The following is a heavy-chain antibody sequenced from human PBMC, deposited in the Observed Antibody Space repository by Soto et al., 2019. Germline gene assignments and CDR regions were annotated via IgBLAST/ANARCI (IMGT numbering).Heavy chain of an antibody. J-gene: IGHJ4*02. CDR1: GFTFSSYA. V-gene: IGHV3-23*01. Sequence: GVLRLSCAASGFTFSSYAMSWVRQAPGKGLEWVSGISGSGGSTDYADSVKGRFTISRDNSKNTLYLQMNSPRVEGTAVYYCAKDTSVVPAAIVDYWGQGTMVTVSS. CDR3: AKDTSVVPAAIVDY. CDR2: ISGSGGST. D-gene: IGHD2-2*02.